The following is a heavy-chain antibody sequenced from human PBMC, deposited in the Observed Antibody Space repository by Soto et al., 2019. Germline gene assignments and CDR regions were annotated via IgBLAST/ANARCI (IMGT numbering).Heavy chain of an antibody. CDR2: INHSGST. Sequence: SETLSLTCAVYGGSFSGYYWSWIRQPPGKGLEWIGEINHSGSTNYNPSLKSRVTISVDTSKNQFSLKLSSVTAADTAVYYCARGRDIVVVVAATRYYFDYWGQGTLVTVSS. J-gene: IGHJ4*02. V-gene: IGHV4-34*01. CDR1: GGSFSGYY. D-gene: IGHD2-15*01. CDR3: ARGRDIVVVVAATRYYFDY.